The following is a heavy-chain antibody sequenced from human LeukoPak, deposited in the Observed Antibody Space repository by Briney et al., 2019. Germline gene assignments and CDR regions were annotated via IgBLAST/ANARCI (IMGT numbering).Heavy chain of an antibody. Sequence: PSETLSLTCAVYGVSFRGYYWRRLPQPPGKGREGFGEINHSGSTNYNPSLKSRVTISVATSKNQFSLKLSSVTAADTAVYYCAGGRSSSSSLETYYYMDVWGKGTTVTVSS. D-gene: IGHD6-6*01. CDR3: AGGRSSSSSLETYYYMDV. CDR2: INHSGST. J-gene: IGHJ6*03. V-gene: IGHV4-34*01. CDR1: GVSFRGYY.